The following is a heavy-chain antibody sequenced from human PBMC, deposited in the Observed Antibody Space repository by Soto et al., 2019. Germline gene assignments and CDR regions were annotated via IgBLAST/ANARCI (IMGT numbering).Heavy chain of an antibody. CDR2: ISYDGSNK. D-gene: IGHD3-10*01. Sequence: QVQLVESGGGVVQPGRSLRLSCAASGFTFSSYGMHWVRQAPGKGLEWVAVISYDGSNKYYADSGKGRFTISRDNSKKTLYLKMNSLRAEDTAVYYCAKAARVRGVIKSHVDYWGQGTLVTVSS. J-gene: IGHJ4*02. CDR3: AKAARVRGVIKSHVDY. CDR1: GFTFSSYG. V-gene: IGHV3-30*18.